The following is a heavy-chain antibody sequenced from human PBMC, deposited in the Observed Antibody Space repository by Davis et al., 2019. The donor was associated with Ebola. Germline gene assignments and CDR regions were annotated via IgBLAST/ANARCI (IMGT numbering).Heavy chain of an antibody. D-gene: IGHD5-24*01. CDR1: GGSVGSDY. CDR3: VRGSDAYRTGY. V-gene: IGHV4-59*02. Sequence: MPSETLSPTCSVSGGSVGSDYWSWIRPSPGKGLEWIAFISNGGRTIYNPSLRGRVTISIDTSKNQFSLEVRSVTAADTAFYYCVRGSDAYRTGYWGQGTLVTVSS. CDR2: ISNGGRT. J-gene: IGHJ4*02.